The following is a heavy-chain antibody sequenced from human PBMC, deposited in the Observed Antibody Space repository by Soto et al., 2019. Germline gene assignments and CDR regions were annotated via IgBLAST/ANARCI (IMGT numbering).Heavy chain of an antibody. Sequence: GGSLRLSCSASGFSFEAFAMHWVRQVSGKGLEWVSGISWNSVFVNYADSVEGRFTTSRDNAKASIHLQMNNLRPDDTAVYYCVKDNVGIYCSGGSCYFDSWGRGT. CDR2: ISWNSVFV. V-gene: IGHV3-9*01. J-gene: IGHJ4*02. CDR1: GFSFEAFA. CDR3: VKDNVGIYCSGGSCYFDS. D-gene: IGHD2-15*01.